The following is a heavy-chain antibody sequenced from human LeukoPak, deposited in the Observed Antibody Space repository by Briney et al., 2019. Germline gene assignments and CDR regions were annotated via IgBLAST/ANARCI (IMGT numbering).Heavy chain of an antibody. D-gene: IGHD6-19*01. J-gene: IGHJ6*04. Sequence: PGRSLRLSCAASGFTFSSYGMHWVRQAPGKGLEWVAVISYDGSNKYYADSVKGRFTISRDNSKNTLYLQMNSLRAEDTAVYYCAKERWLVSQRHSYYGMDVWGKGTTVTVSS. CDR3: AKERWLVSQRHSYYGMDV. V-gene: IGHV3-30*18. CDR1: GFTFSSYG. CDR2: ISYDGSNK.